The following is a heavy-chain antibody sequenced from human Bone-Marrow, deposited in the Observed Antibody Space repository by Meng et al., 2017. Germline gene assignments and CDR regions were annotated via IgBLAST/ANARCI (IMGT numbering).Heavy chain of an antibody. CDR2: INTNTGNP. CDR3: ARIVAAAGMIAWFDP. V-gene: IGHV7-4-1*02. J-gene: IGHJ5*02. D-gene: IGHD6-13*01. Sequence: QVHLVQSGSELKNPGASVKVSCKASGYTFTSYAMSWVRQAPGQGLEWMGWINTNTGNPTYAQGFTGRFVFSLDTSVSTAYLQISSLKTEDTAVYYCARIVAAAGMIAWFDPWGQGTLVTVSS. CDR1: GYTFTSYA.